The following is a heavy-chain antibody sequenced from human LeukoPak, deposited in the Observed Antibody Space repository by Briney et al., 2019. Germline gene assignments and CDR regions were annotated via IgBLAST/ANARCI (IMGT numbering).Heavy chain of an antibody. CDR1: GFTFSSYG. CDR3: ARDTGTGDAFDI. Sequence: GGSLRLSCAASGFTFSSYGMNWVRQAPGKGLEWVSSINSGNSYIYYADSVKGRFTISRDNAKNSLYLQMISLRAEDTAVYYCARDTGTGDAFDIWGQGTTVTFSS. D-gene: IGHD4-17*01. J-gene: IGHJ3*02. CDR2: INSGNSYI. V-gene: IGHV3-21*01.